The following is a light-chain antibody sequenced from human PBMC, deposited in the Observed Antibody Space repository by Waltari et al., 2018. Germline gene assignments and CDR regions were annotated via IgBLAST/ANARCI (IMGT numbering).Light chain of an antibody. V-gene: IGLV2-14*03. Sequence: SALTQPASVSGSPGQSITIPCPGTSSDVGGYNYFPCYQQHPGKAPKLLIYNVSNRPSGVSNRFSGSKSGNTASLTISGLQAEDEADYYCSSYISSSTLELFGGGTSLTVL. CDR1: SSDVGGYNY. CDR3: SSYISSSTLEL. CDR2: NVS. J-gene: IGLJ2*01.